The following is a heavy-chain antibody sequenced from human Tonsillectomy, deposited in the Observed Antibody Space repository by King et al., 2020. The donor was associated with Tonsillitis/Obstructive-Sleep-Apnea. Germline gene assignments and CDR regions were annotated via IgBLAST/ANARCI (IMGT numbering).Heavy chain of an antibody. V-gene: IGHV3-48*03. CDR1: GFTFSSYE. CDR3: ARDLGVQLWADDY. Sequence: VQLVESGGGLVQPGGSLRLSCAASGFTFSSYEMNWVRQAPGKGLEWVSYINSSGSTIYYADSVKGRFTISRDNAKNSLYLQMNSLRAEDTAVYYCARDLGVQLWADDYWGQGTLVTVSS. J-gene: IGHJ4*02. CDR2: INSSGSTI. D-gene: IGHD5-18*01.